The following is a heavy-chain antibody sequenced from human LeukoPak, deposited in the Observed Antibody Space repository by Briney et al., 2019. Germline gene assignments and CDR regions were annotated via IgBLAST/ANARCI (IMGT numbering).Heavy chain of an antibody. J-gene: IGHJ3*02. D-gene: IGHD6-6*01. CDR1: GYTFTGYY. CDR2: INPNSGGT. Sequence: ASVKVSCKASGYTFTGYYMHWVRQAPGQGLEWMGWINPNSGGTNYAQKFQGRVTMTRDTSISTAYMELSRLRSDNTAVYYCAREVWEYSSSSVAFDIWGQGTMVTVSS. V-gene: IGHV1-2*02. CDR3: AREVWEYSSSSVAFDI.